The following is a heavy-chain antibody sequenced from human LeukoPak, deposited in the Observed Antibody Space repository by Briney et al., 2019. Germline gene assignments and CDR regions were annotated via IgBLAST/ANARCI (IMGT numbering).Heavy chain of an antibody. D-gene: IGHD5-24*01. Sequence: GSVKVSCKASGYSFTWYYIHWVRQAPGQGLEWMGIINPRGGSTSYAQKFQGRVSMTRDTSTSTVYMHLSSLRSEDTAVYYCARDGALADGYSPNSFDPWGQGTLVT. V-gene: IGHV1-46*01. J-gene: IGHJ5*02. CDR1: GYSFTWYY. CDR3: ARDGALADGYSPNSFDP. CDR2: INPRGGST.